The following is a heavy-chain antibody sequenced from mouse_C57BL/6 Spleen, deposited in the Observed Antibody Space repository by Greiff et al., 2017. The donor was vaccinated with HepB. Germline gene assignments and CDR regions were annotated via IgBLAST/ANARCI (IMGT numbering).Heavy chain of an antibody. D-gene: IGHD2-4*01. Sequence: EVKLLESGGGLVQPGGSLSLSCAASGFTFTDYYMSWVRQPPGKALEWLGFIRNKANGYTTEYGASVKGRFTISRDNSQSILYLQMNALRAEDSATYYCARSPYDYDAYAMDYWGQGTSVTVSS. V-gene: IGHV7-3*01. CDR3: ARSPYDYDAYAMDY. CDR2: IRNKANGYTT. J-gene: IGHJ4*01. CDR1: GFTFTDYY.